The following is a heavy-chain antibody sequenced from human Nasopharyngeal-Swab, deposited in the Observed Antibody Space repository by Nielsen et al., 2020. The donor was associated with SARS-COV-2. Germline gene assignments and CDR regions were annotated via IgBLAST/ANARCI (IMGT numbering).Heavy chain of an antibody. J-gene: IGHJ3*02. CDR2: IYHSGST. CDR1: GGSIRSVGYS. V-gene: IGHV4-30-2*01. Sequence: SQTLSLTCAVSGGSIRSVGYSWSWIRQPPGKGLEWIGYIYHSGSTYYNPSLKSRVTLSVDRSKNQFSLKLSSVTAADTAVYYGASLRSAPGDDAFDIWGQGTMVTVSS. D-gene: IGHD4-17*01. CDR3: ASLRSAPGDDAFDI.